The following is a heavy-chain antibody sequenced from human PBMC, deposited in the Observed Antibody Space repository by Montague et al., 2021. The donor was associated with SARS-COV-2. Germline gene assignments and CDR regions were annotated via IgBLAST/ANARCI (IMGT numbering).Heavy chain of an antibody. V-gene: IGHV4-34*01. D-gene: IGHD1-26*01. CDR1: GESFSGYY. CDR3: ARGRYGGAAY. Sequence: SETLSLTCSVSGESFSGYYWSWIRQPPGKGLEWLGAINPSGGTXXXPSTVSRVTISADTSKKQFSLKFSSVSAADTAVYYCARGRYGGAAYWGQGTLVTVTS. J-gene: IGHJ4*02. CDR2: INPSGGT.